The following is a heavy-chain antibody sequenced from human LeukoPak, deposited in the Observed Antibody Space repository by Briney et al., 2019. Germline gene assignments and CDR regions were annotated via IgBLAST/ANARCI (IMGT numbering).Heavy chain of an antibody. Sequence: SETLSLTCTVSGGSISTYYWSWIRRPPGKGLEWIGYIDYSGSTDYNPSLKSRVTISVDTSKNQFSLKLSSVTAADTAVYYCAXXXXGDEFADALDIWGQGTMVTVSS. CDR3: AXXXXGDEFADALDI. CDR1: GGSISTYY. J-gene: IGHJ3*02. CDR2: IDYSGST. V-gene: IGHV4-59*01. D-gene: IGHD2-21*02.